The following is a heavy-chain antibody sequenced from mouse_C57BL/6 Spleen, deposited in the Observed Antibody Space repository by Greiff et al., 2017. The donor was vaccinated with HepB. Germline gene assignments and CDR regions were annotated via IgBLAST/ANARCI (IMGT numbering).Heavy chain of an antibody. D-gene: IGHD2-3*01. CDR1: GFTFSSYG. CDR3: ARDGSIFLAMDY. Sequence: EVQGVESGGDLVKPGGSLKLSCAASGFTFSSYGMSWVRQTPDKRLEWVATISSGGSYTYYPDSVKGRFTISRDNAKNTLYLQMSSLKSEDTAMYYCARDGSIFLAMDYWGQGTSVTVSS. J-gene: IGHJ4*01. V-gene: IGHV5-6*01. CDR2: ISSGGSYT.